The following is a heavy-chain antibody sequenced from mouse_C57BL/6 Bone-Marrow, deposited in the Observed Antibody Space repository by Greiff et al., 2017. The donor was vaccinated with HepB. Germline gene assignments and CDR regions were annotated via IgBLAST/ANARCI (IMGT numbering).Heavy chain of an antibody. V-gene: IGHV1-74*01. CDR3: AIFYYGNVSWFAY. CDR1: GYTFTSYW. J-gene: IGHJ3*01. CDR2: IHPSDSDT. D-gene: IGHD2-1*01. Sequence: QVQLQQPGAELVKPGASVKVSCKASGYTFTSYWMHWVKQRPGQGLEWIGRIHPSDSDTNYNQKFKGKATLTVDKSSSTAYMQLSSLTSEYAAVYYCAIFYYGNVSWFAYWGQGTLVTVSA.